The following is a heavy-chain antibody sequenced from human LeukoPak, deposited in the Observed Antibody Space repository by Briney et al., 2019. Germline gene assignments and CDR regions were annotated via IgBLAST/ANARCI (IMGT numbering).Heavy chain of an antibody. CDR2: ISSSSSYI. D-gene: IGHD5-18*01. V-gene: IGHV3-21*01. CDR1: GFTFSSYS. J-gene: IGHJ4*02. Sequence: GSLRLSCAASGFTFSSYSMNWVRQAPGKGLEWVSSISSSSSYIYYADSVKGRFTISRDNAKNSLYLQMNSLRAEDTAVYYCARVGYSYGIFDYWGQGTLVTVSS. CDR3: ARVGYSYGIFDY.